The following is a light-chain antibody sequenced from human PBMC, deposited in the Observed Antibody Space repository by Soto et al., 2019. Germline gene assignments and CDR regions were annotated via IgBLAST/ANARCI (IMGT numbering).Light chain of an antibody. J-gene: IGLJ2*01. V-gene: IGLV2-14*01. CDR2: DVS. CDR1: SSDVGGYNY. CDR3: SSYTSSSTRVV. Sequence: QSALTQPASVSGSPGQSITISCTGTSSDVGGYNYVSWYQQHPGKAPKLMIYDVSNRPSGVSNRFSGSKSGNTASLTISGLQAEDEADYYCSSYTSSSTRVVLGGGTKLTVL.